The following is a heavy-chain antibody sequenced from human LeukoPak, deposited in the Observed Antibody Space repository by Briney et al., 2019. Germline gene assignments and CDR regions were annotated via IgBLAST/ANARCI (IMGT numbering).Heavy chain of an antibody. CDR3: ARSPYDSSGPGPLLDY. D-gene: IGHD3-22*01. CDR2: IIPILGIA. Sequence: AASVKVSCKASGYIFRSYGISWVRQAPGQGLEWMGRIIPILGIANYAQKFQGRVTITADKSTSTAYMELSSLRSEDTAVYYCARSPYDSSGPGPLLDYWGQGTLVTVSS. V-gene: IGHV1-69*04. J-gene: IGHJ4*02. CDR1: GYIFRSYG.